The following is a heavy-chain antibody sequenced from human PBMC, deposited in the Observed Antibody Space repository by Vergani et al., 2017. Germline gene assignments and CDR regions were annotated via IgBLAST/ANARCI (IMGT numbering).Heavy chain of an antibody. Sequence: QLHLQESGPGLVKTSETLSLTCTVSGGSITSSSYYWGWIRQPPGKGLEVIGNIYRSGGAYYNPSLKGRVTISVDTSKNQFSLEVTSVTAADTAIYFCARTESFVLRYFHWALWGQGTLVTVSS. CDR1: GGSITSSSYY. J-gene: IGHJ4*02. D-gene: IGHD3-9*01. CDR3: ARTESFVLRYFHWAL. V-gene: IGHV4-39*01. CDR2: IYRSGGA.